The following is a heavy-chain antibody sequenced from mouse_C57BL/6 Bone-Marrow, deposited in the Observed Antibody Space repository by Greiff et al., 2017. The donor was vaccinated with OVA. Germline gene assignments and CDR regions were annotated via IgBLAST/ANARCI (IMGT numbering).Heavy chain of an antibody. V-gene: IGHV1-69*01. CDR2: IDPSDSFP. D-gene: IGHD1-1*01. J-gene: IGHJ1*03. CDR3: ARRPITTVDHWYFDV. CDR1: GYTFTSYW. Sequence: QVQLQQPGAELVMPGASVKLSCKASGYTFTSYWMHWVKQRPGQGLEWIGEIDPSDSFPNYNQKFKGKSTLTLDKSSSTAYMQLSILTSEDSAVYYCARRPITTVDHWYFDVWGTGTTVTVSS.